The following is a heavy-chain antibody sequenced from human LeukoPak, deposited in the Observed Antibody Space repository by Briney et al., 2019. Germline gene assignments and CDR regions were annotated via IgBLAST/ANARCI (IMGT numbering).Heavy chain of an antibody. J-gene: IGHJ4*02. D-gene: IGHD4-23*01. Sequence: PSETLSLTCTVSGGSISSSSYYWGWIRQPPGKGLEWIGSIYYSGSTYYNPSLKSRVTISVDTSKNQFSLKLSSVTAADTAVYYCAIPYGGNSKWGRQSVRYYFDYWGQGTLVTVSS. CDR2: IYYSGST. V-gene: IGHV4-39*01. CDR3: AIPYGGNSKWGRQSVRYYFDY. CDR1: GGSISSSSYY.